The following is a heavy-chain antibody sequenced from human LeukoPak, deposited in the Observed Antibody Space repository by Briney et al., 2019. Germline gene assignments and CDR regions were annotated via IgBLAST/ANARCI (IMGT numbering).Heavy chain of an antibody. CDR3: ARGGSYYASGSYLAS. D-gene: IGHD3-10*01. CDR1: GXSISSCY. CDR2: IYYSGST. V-gene: IGHV4-59*01. J-gene: IGHJ5*02. Sequence: PSETLSLTCAVSGXSISSCYGSWIRQPPGKGLESIAYIYYSGSTNYNPSLKSRVTISVDTSKNQFSLKLSSVTAADTAVYYCARGGSYYASGSYLASWGQGTLVTVSS.